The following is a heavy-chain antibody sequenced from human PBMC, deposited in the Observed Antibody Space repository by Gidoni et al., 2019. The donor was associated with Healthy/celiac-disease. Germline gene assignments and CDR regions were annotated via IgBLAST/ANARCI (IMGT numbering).Heavy chain of an antibody. D-gene: IGHD4-17*01. CDR3: ARGGLRWWFDP. J-gene: IGHJ5*02. Sequence: EVQLVESGGGLVKPGGSLRLSCAAYGFTFSSYSMHWVRQAPGKGLEWVSSISSSSSYIYYADSVKGRFTISRDNAKNSLYLQMNSLRAEDTAVYYCARGGLRWWFDPWGQGTLVTVSS. V-gene: IGHV3-21*01. CDR2: ISSSSSYI. CDR1: GFTFSSYS.